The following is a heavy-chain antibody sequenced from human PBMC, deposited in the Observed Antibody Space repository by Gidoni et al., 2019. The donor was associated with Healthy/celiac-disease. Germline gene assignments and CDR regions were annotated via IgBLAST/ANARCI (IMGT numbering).Heavy chain of an antibody. CDR2: INPNSGGT. CDR1: GYTFTGYY. CDR3: ARDRVGATTVN. J-gene: IGHJ4*02. D-gene: IGHD1-26*01. Sequence: QVQLVQSGAEVKKPGASVQVSCKASGYTFTGYYMHCVRQAPGQGLEWMGWINPNSGGTNYAQKFKGSVTRTRDTSISTAYMERSRLRSDDTAVYYCARDRVGATTVNWGQGTLVTVSS. V-gene: IGHV1-2*02.